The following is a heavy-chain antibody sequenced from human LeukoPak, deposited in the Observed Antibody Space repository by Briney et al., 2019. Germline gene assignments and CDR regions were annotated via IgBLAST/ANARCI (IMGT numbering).Heavy chain of an antibody. CDR1: GYTFIDYY. CDR2: LNPRSGAT. V-gene: IGHV1-2*02. Sequence: ASVKVSCKASGYTFIDYYLYWVRQAPGQGLEWMGWLNPRSGATNYAQKFQARVTMTRDTSINTAYMELSRLRSDDTAVYYCARDHRRGSTGYDMPADWGQGTLVTVSS. J-gene: IGHJ4*02. CDR3: ARDHRRGSTGYDMPAD. D-gene: IGHD5-12*01.